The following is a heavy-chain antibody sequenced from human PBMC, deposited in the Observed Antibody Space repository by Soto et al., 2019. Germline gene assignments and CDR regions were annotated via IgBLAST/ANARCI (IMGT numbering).Heavy chain of an antibody. D-gene: IGHD2-21*01. CDR3: ARDGEGGILYYYYGMEV. CDR2: IIPIFGTG. CDR1: GGTFSSYA. J-gene: IGHJ6*02. Sequence: ASVKVSCKASGGTFSSYAISWVRQAPGQGLEWLGGIIPIFGTGNYAQKFQGRVTITRDTSASTAYMELSSLISEDTAVYYCARDGEGGILYYYYGMEVWGQGTTVTVSS. V-gene: IGHV1-69*05.